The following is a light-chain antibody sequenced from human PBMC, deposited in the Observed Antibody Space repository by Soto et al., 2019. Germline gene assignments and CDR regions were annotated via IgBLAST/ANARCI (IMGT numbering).Light chain of an antibody. V-gene: IGKV1-5*03. CDR2: KAT. CDR1: QSISGW. Sequence: DIQMTQSPSTLSASVGDRVTITCRASQSISGWLAWYQQKPGKAPNLLIYKATSLQSGAPSRFSGSGSGTEFTLTISGLQPDDFATYSCQQYNSYSRAFGQGTKLEI. J-gene: IGKJ2*01. CDR3: QQYNSYSRA.